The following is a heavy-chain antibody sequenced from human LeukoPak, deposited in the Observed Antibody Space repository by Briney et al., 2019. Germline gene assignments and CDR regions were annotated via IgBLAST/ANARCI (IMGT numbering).Heavy chain of an antibody. D-gene: IGHD1-1*01. CDR1: GFTFSSYT. J-gene: IGHJ6*02. V-gene: IGHV3-21*01. Sequence: GGSLRLSCAASGFTFSSYTMSWVRQAPGKGLEWVSSISSSGSFIYYADSVKGRFTISRDNAKNSLYLQMNSLRAEDTAVYYCARDRGLERPDYYYYSYGMDVWGQGTTVTVSS. CDR3: ARDRGLERPDYYYYSYGMDV. CDR2: ISSSGSFI.